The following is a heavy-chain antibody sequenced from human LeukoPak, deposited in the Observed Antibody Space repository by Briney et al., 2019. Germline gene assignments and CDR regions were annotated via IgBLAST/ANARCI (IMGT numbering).Heavy chain of an antibody. J-gene: IGHJ4*02. Sequence: SETLSLTCAVYGGSFSGYYWSWIRQPPGKGLGWIGEINHSGSTNYNPSPKSRVTISVDTSKNQFSLKLSSVTAADTAVYYCARVPDSSGYHTHFDYWGQGTLVTVSS. CDR2: INHSGST. CDR3: ARVPDSSGYHTHFDY. D-gene: IGHD3-22*01. V-gene: IGHV4-34*01. CDR1: GGSFSGYY.